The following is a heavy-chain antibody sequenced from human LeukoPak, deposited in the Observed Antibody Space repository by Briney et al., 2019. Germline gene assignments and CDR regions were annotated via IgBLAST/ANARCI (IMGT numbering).Heavy chain of an antibody. CDR2: INNSSSNI. CDR1: GFTFSSYS. CDR3: ARAPAYYYDSSGYSANDY. J-gene: IGHJ4*02. D-gene: IGHD3-22*01. V-gene: IGHV3-21*01. Sequence: GGSLRLSCAASGFTFSSYSMNWVRQAPGKGLEWVSSINNSSSNIYYADSVKGRFTISRDNAKNSLYLQMNSLRAEDTAVYYCARAPAYYYDSSGYSANDYWGQGTLVTVSP.